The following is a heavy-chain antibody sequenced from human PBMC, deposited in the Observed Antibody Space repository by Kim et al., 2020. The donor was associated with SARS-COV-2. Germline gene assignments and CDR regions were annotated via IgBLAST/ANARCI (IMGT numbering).Heavy chain of an antibody. J-gene: IGHJ3*02. CDR2: IYYSGST. V-gene: IGHV4-59*01. CDR1: GGSISSYY. D-gene: IGHD3-16*02. Sequence: SETLSLTCTVSGGSISSYYWSWIRQPPGKGLEWIGYIYYSGSTNYNPSLKSRVTISVDTPKNQFSLKLSPVTAADTAVYYCASSYFDYDYVWGSYRQRAFDIWGQETMVTVSS. CDR3: ASSYFDYDYVWGSYRQRAFDI.